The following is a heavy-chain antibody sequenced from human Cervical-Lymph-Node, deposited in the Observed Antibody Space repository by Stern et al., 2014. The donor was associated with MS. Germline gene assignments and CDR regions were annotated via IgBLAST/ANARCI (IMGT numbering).Heavy chain of an antibody. J-gene: IGHJ4*02. D-gene: IGHD5-24*01. CDR3: ASRDGK. V-gene: IGHV4-31*03. CDR1: GGSISSGGYY. Sequence: QLQLQESGPGLVKPSQTLSLTCNVSGGSISSGGYYWSWIRQRTGEGLEWIGYMYYTGNSYYNPSLKSRISISGDTSKNQVSLNLTSVTVADTGVYYCASRDGKWGQGTLVTVSS. CDR2: MYYTGNS.